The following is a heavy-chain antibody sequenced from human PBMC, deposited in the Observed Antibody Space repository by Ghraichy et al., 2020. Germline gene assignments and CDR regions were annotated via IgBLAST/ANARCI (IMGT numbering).Heavy chain of an antibody. Sequence: GESLNISCAASGFTFSSYSMNWVRQAPGKGLEWVSSISSSSSYIYYADSVKGRFTISRDNAKNSLYLQMNSLRAEDTAVYYCARGDTAMVTDWGQGTLVTVSS. CDR3: ARGDTAMVTD. CDR2: ISSSSSYI. D-gene: IGHD5-18*01. CDR1: GFTFSSYS. V-gene: IGHV3-21*01. J-gene: IGHJ4*02.